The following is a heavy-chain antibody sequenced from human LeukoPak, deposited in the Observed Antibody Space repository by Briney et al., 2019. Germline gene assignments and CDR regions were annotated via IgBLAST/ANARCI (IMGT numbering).Heavy chain of an antibody. J-gene: IGHJ4*02. V-gene: IGHV1-69*01. CDR2: IIPIFGTA. CDR1: GGTFTSYA. D-gene: IGHD3-3*01. CDR3: ARDRSGYSPMVY. Sequence: SVKVSCKASGGTFTSYAISWVRQAPGQGLEWMGGIIPIFGTANYAQKFQGRVTITADESTSTAYMELSSLRSEDTAVYYCARDRSGYSPMVYWGQGTLVTVSS.